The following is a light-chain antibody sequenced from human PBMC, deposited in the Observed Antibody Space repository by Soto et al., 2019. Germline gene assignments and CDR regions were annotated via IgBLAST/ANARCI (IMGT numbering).Light chain of an antibody. V-gene: IGLV2-14*01. CDR1: SSDVGGYNY. Sequence: QSALTQPASVSGPPRQSIPISCTGTSSDVGGYNYVSWYQQHPGKAPKLMIYEVSNRPSGVSNRFSGSKSGNTASLTISGLQAEDEADYYCSSYTSSSTRDVFGTGTKVTVL. CDR3: SSYTSSSTRDV. CDR2: EVS. J-gene: IGLJ1*01.